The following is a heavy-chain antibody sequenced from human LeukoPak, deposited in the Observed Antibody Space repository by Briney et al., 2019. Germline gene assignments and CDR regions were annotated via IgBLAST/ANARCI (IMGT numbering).Heavy chain of an antibody. CDR3: ASAREYGDYAFDY. D-gene: IGHD4-17*01. J-gene: IGHJ4*02. CDR2: INPNSGGT. Sequence: ASVTVSCKASGYTFTGYYMHWVRQAPGQGLEWMGWINPNSGGTNYAQKFQGRVTMTRDTSISTAYMELSRLRSDDTAVYYCASAREYGDYAFDYWGQGTLVTVSS. V-gene: IGHV1-2*02. CDR1: GYTFTGYY.